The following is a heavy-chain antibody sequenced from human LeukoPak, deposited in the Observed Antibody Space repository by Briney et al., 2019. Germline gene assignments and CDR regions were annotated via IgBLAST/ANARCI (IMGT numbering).Heavy chain of an antibody. CDR3: ARGRPYDSSGYPTVLDY. Sequence: GGSLRLSCAASGFTFGRYRMRWVRQAPGKGLDWVANIKEDGSEKHCVDSARGRFTISRDNAKKSLFLQMNSLRAEDTAVYYCARGRPYDSSGYPTVLDYWGQGTLVTVSS. CDR1: GFTFGRYR. CDR2: IKEDGSEK. V-gene: IGHV3-7*01. D-gene: IGHD3-22*01. J-gene: IGHJ4*02.